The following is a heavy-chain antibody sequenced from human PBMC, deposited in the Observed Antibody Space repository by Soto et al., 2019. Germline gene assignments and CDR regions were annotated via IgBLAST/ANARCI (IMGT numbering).Heavy chain of an antibody. Sequence: SVKVSCKASGYSFTNNDVSWVRQATGQGLEWMGWMNPGSGDTGYAQKFQGRVTMTRDISIATAYMELSSLRSDDTAIYYCARMETFGSLNWFDLWGQGTLVTV. D-gene: IGHD3-16*01. CDR3: ARMETFGSLNWFDL. V-gene: IGHV1-8*01. CDR1: GYSFTNND. J-gene: IGHJ5*02. CDR2: MNPGSGDT.